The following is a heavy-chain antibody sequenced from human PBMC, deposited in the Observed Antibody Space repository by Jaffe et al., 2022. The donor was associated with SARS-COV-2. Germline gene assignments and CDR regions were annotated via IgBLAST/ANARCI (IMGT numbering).Heavy chain of an antibody. V-gene: IGHV3-30*18. CDR3: AKAYSSGYYVY. CDR1: GFTFSSYG. Sequence: QVQLVESGGGVVQPGRSLRLSCAASGFTFSSYGMHWVRQAPGKGLEWVAVISYDGSNKYYADSVKGRFTISRDNSKNTLYLQMNSLRAEDTAVYYCAKAYSSGYYVYWGQGTLVTVSS. J-gene: IGHJ4*02. CDR2: ISYDGSNK. D-gene: IGHD3-22*01.